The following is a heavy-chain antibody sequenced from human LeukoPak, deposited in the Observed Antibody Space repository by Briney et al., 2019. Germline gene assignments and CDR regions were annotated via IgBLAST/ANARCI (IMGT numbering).Heavy chain of an antibody. CDR2: IYYTGRT. J-gene: IGHJ5*02. Sequence: KPSETLSLTCTVSGDSITSSGSYWGWLRQPPGKGLEWIATIYYTGRTYYNPSLKSRVTISVDTSKNQFSLKLSSVTAADTAVYYCARDLGGSGTYYPEGWFDPWGQGTLVTVSS. CDR1: GDSITSSGSY. CDR3: ARDLGGSGTYYPEGWFDP. D-gene: IGHD3-10*01. V-gene: IGHV4-39*07.